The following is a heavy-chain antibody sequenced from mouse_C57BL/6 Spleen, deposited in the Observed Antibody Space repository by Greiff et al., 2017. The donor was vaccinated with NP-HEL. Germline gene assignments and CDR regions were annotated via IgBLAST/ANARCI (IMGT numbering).Heavy chain of an antibody. V-gene: IGHV1-15*01. CDR3: TRSYGSSGYWYFDV. D-gene: IGHD1-1*01. CDR1: GYTFTDYE. Sequence: VQLQQSGAELVRPGASVPLSCKASGYTFTDYEMHWVKQTPVHGLEWIGAIDPETGGTAYNQKFKGKAILTADKSSSTAYMELRSLTSEDSAVYYCTRSYGSSGYWYFDVWGTGTTVTVSS. CDR2: IDPETGGT. J-gene: IGHJ1*03.